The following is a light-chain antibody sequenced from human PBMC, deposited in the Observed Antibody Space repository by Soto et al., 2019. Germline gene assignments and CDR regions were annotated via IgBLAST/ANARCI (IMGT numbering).Light chain of an antibody. CDR2: EAF. Sequence: QSVLTQPASVSGSPGQSITISCTGTNSNIGSYDLISWFQQHPGEAPKLVIFEAFKRPSGVSNRFSAPKSGNTASLTISGLQAEDEADYYCCSYAGSDIMIFGGGTKLTVL. CDR1: NSNIGSYDL. CDR3: CSYAGSDIMI. J-gene: IGLJ2*01. V-gene: IGLV2-23*01.